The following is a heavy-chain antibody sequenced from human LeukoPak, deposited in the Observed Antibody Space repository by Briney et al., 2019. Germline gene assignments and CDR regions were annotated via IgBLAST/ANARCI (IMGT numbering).Heavy chain of an antibody. J-gene: IGHJ4*02. Sequence: ASVKVSCKASGGTFSSYAISWVRQAPGQGLEWMGWISAYNGNTNYAQKLQGRVTTTTDTSTSTAYMELRSLRSDDTAVYYCARDVRIVGAPDYWGQGTLVTVSS. CDR2: ISAYNGNT. V-gene: IGHV1-18*01. CDR3: ARDVRIVGAPDY. D-gene: IGHD1-26*01. CDR1: GGTFSSYA.